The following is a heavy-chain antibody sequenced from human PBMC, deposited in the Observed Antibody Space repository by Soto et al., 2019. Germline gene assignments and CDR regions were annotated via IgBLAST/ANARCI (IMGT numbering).Heavy chain of an antibody. V-gene: IGHV4-4*07. J-gene: IGHJ6*01. Sequence: SETMSLTWTFAGGSIISYYWRWIRKPAGKGLEWIGRIYTSGSTNYNPSLKSRVTMSVDTSKNQFSLKLSSVTAADTAVYYCARESSGSGWYESISYGMDVWGQGTTVTVSS. CDR3: ARESSGSGWYESISYGMDV. CDR2: IYTSGST. D-gene: IGHD6-19*01. CDR1: GGSIISYY.